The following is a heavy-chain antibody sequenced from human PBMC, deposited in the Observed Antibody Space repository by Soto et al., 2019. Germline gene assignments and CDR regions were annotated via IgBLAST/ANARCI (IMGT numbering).Heavy chain of an antibody. V-gene: IGHV3-13*01. CDR2: IGTAGDT. D-gene: IGHD3-16*02. J-gene: IGHJ3*02. Sequence: GGSLRLSCAASGFTFSSYDMHWVRQATGKGLEWVSAIGTAGDTYYPGSVKGRFTISRENAKNSLYLQMNSLRAGDTAVYYCARGSYRITFGGVIVFDPDDDAFDSWGQGTMVTVSS. CDR1: GFTFSSYD. CDR3: ARGSYRITFGGVIVFDPDDDAFDS.